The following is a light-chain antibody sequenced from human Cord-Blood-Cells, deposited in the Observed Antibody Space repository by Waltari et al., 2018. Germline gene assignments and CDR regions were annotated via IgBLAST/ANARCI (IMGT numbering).Light chain of an antibody. J-gene: IGLJ3*02. CDR1: TPGSTS. CDR3: QVWDSSSDHPWV. Sequence: SYVLTQPPSVSLAPAKTARLTCEGNTPGSTSVPGYQPKPGQAPVLVIYYDSDRPSGIPERFAGSNSGNTATLTISRVEAGDEADYYCQVWDSSSDHPWVFGGGTKLTVL. V-gene: IGLV3-21*04. CDR2: YDS.